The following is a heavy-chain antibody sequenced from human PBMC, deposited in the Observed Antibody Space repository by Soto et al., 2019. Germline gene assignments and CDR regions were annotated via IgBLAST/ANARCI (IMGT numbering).Heavy chain of an antibody. J-gene: IGHJ4*02. CDR2: ISYDGSNK. D-gene: IGHD2-15*01. CDR1: GFTFSSYA. Sequence: QVQLVESGGGVVQPGRSLRLSCAASGFTFSSYAMHWVRQAPGKGLEWVAVISYDGSNKYYADSVKGRFTISRDNSKNTVYLQMNSLRAKDTAVYYCAREDGDLGDIVVVLAATGSLGFDYWGQGTLVTVSS. V-gene: IGHV3-30-3*01. CDR3: AREDGDLGDIVVVLAATGSLGFDY.